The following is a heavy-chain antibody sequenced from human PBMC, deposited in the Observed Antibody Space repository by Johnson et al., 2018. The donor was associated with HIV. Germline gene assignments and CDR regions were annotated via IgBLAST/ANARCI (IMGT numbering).Heavy chain of an antibody. V-gene: IGHV3-30*03. CDR2: ISYDGSNK. J-gene: IGHJ3*02. CDR1: GFTFDDYG. Sequence: QVQLVESGGGVVRPGGSLRLSCAASGFTFDDYGMSWVRQAPGKGLEWVAVISYDGSNKYYADSVKGRFTISRDNSKNTLYLQMNSLRAEDTAVYYCAEGNHGIWGQGTMVTVSS. CDR3: AEGNHGI. D-gene: IGHD2/OR15-2a*01.